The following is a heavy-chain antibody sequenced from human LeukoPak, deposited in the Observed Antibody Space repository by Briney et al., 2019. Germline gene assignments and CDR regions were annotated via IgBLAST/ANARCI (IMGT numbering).Heavy chain of an antibody. CDR3: GRAYDFSRH. CDR1: GFTFSSYE. D-gene: IGHD3-3*01. CDR2: ISSSGSTI. J-gene: IGHJ4*02. V-gene: IGHV3-48*03. Sequence: GGSLGLSCAASGFTFSSYEMNWVRQAPGKGLEWVSYISSSGSTIYYADSVKGRFTISRDNAKNSLYLQMNSLRAEDTALYYCGRAYDFSRHWGQGTLVTVSS.